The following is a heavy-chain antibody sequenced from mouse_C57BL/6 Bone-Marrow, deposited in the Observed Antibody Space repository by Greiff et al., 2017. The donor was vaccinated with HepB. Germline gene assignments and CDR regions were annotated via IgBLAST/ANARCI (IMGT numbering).Heavy chain of an antibody. CDR3: AREGLADFDY. Sequence: VQLQQSGPELVKPGASVKISCKASGYTFTDYYMNWVKQSHGKSLEWIGDINPNNGGTSYNQKFKGKATLTVDKSSSTAYMELRSLTSEDSAVYYCAREGLADFDYWGQGTTLTVSS. J-gene: IGHJ2*01. CDR1: GYTFTDYY. V-gene: IGHV1-26*01. CDR2: INPNNGGT.